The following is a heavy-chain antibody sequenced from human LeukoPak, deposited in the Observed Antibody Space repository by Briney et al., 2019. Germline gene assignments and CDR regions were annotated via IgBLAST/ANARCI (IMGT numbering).Heavy chain of an antibody. CDR3: ARMAGSVAGTTFGMDV. J-gene: IGHJ6*02. D-gene: IGHD6-19*01. V-gene: IGHV2-70*11. CDR1: GLSLSTSGMC. CDR2: IDWDDDK. Sequence: SGPALVKPTQTLTLTCTFSGLSLSTSGMCVSWIRQPPGKALEWLARIDWDDDKYYSTSLKTRLTISKDTSKNQVVLTMTNMDPVDTATYYCARMAGSVAGTTFGMDVWGQGTTVTVSS.